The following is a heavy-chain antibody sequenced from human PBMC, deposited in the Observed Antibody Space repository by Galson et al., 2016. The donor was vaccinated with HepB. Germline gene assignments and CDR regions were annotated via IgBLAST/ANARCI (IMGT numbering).Heavy chain of an antibody. Sequence: SLRLSCAASGFTFSSYNMNWVRQVPGKGLDWISYISATGTTIDYADSVKGRFIISRDNSKSTLSLRMNSLRAEDTAVYYCATDNLAYCGADCYSWGQGTRVTVSS. CDR1: GFTFSSYN. J-gene: IGHJ5*02. V-gene: IGHV3-48*03. CDR2: ISATGTTI. D-gene: IGHD2-21*02. CDR3: ATDNLAYCGADCYS.